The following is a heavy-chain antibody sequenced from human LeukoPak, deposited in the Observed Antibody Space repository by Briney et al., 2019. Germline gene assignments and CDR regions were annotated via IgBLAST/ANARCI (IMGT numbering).Heavy chain of an antibody. D-gene: IGHD5-24*01. CDR2: INHSGST. Sequence: SETLSLTCAVYGGSFSGYYWSWIRQPPGKGLEWIGEINHSGSTNYNPSLKSRVTISVDTSKNQFSPKLSSVTAADTAVYYCARRRSRRYFDLWGRGTLVTVSS. J-gene: IGHJ2*01. CDR3: ARRRSRRYFDL. V-gene: IGHV4-34*01. CDR1: GGSFSGYY.